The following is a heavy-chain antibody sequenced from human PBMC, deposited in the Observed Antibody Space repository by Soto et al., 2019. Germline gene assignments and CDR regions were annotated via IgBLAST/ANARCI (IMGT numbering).Heavy chain of an antibody. Sequence: QVPLVESGGGVVQPGRSLRLSCAASGFTFSSYGMHWVRQAPGNGLEWVAVIWSDGSNKYYANSVKGQCTISRDNSKNTLYLQMNSLRAEDTAVYYCARDKGDYYYCGMDVWGQGTTVTVSS. V-gene: IGHV3-33*01. CDR3: ARDKGDYYYCGMDV. J-gene: IGHJ6*02. CDR1: GFTFSSYG. D-gene: IGHD3-16*01. CDR2: IWSDGSNK.